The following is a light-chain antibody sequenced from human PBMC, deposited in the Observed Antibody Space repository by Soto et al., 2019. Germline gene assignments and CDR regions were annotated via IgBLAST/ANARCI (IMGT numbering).Light chain of an antibody. CDR3: SSYTSSSTLV. J-gene: IGLJ3*02. CDR1: SSDVGGYNY. V-gene: IGLV2-14*01. Sequence: QSALTQPASVSGSPGQSITISCTGTSSDVGGYNYVSWYQQHPGKAPKLMIYEVSNRPSGVSNRFSGSKSGNTASLTISGLQAEDEADYCCSSYTSSSTLVFGGGTKSPS. CDR2: EVS.